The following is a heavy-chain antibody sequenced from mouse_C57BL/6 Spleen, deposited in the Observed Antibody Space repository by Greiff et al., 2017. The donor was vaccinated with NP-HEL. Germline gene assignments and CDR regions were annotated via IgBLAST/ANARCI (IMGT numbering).Heavy chain of an antibody. V-gene: IGHV1-55*01. D-gene: IGHD1-1*01. CDR3: ARWGTTVVARVYFDY. CDR1: GYTFTSYW. Sequence: QVQLQQPGAELVKPGASVKMSCKASGYTFTSYWITWVKQRPGQGLEWIGDIYPGSGSTNYNEKFKSKATLTVDTSSSTAYMQLSSLTSEDSAVYYCARWGTTVVARVYFDYWGQGTTLTVSS. J-gene: IGHJ2*01. CDR2: IYPGSGST.